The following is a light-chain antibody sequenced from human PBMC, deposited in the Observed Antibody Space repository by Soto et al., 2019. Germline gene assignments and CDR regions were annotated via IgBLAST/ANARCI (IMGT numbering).Light chain of an antibody. J-gene: IGKJ4*01. CDR2: EAS. Sequence: AIQLTQSPSSLSASVGDRVTIACRASEGISTALAWYQQKPGKPPKLLIYEASNLESGVPSRFSGSASGTDFTLTISGLLPEDFATYYCQQFNDYPLTFGGGTKVDIK. V-gene: IGKV1D-13*01. CDR1: EGISTA. CDR3: QQFNDYPLT.